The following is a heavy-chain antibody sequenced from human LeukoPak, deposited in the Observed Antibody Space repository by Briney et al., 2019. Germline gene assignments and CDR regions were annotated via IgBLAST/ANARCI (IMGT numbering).Heavy chain of an antibody. J-gene: IGHJ4*02. V-gene: IGHV1-18*01. D-gene: IGHD3-22*01. CDR2: VSPYNGNT. CDR3: ARDHVKSGYYDTGGDY. CDR1: GYTFTNYG. Sequence: ASVKVSCKASGYTFTNYGINWVRQAPGQGLEWMGYVSPYNGNTRNAQRLQGRVTMTTDTSTRTAYMEVRSLRSDDTAVYYCARDHVKSGYYDTGGDYWGQGTLVTVSS.